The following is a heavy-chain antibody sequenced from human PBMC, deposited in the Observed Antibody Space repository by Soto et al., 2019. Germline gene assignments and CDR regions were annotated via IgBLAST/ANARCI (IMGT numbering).Heavy chain of an antibody. J-gene: IGHJ4*02. CDR1: GDSISSYY. Sequence: SETLCLTCTVSGDSISSYYWSWIRQLPGKGLEWIGFIYYSGSTNYNPSLKSRVTISVDTSKNQFSLKLTSVTAADTAVYYCARGHAYYDFWSGYYWGQGTLVTVSS. CDR2: IYYSGST. V-gene: IGHV4-59*01. CDR3: ARGHAYYDFWSGYY. D-gene: IGHD3-3*01.